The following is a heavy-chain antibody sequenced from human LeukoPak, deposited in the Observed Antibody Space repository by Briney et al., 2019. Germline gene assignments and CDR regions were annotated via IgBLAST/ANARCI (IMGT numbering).Heavy chain of an antibody. D-gene: IGHD5-18*01. V-gene: IGHV3-66*01. Sequence: GGSLRLSCAASGFTFSSYSMNWVRQAPGKGLEWVSVIYSDGNTYYADSVKGRFTISRDNSKNTVYLQMNSLRAEDTAVYYCASKDVRRGYSYGYVTPNFDYWGQGTLVTVSS. CDR3: ASKDVRRGYSYGYVTPNFDY. J-gene: IGHJ4*02. CDR2: IYSDGNT. CDR1: GFTFSSYS.